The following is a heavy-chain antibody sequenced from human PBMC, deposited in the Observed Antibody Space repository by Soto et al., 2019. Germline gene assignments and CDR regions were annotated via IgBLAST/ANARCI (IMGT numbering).Heavy chain of an antibody. CDR2: IYYSGGT. J-gene: IGHJ6*03. CDR3: GRKDSGYAGYMDV. V-gene: IGHV4-31*03. CDR1: GGSISRGGYY. D-gene: IGHD5-12*01. Sequence: QVQLQESGPGLVKPSQTLSLTCTVSGGSISRGGYYWSWIRQHPGKGLEWIGYIYYSGGTYYNPSLKSRVTIAVDTSENQFSLRLSSVTAADTAVYYCGRKDSGYAGYMDVWGKGTTVTVSS.